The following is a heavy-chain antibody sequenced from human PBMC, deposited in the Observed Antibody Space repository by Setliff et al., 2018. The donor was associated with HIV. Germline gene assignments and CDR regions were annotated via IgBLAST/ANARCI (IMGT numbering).Heavy chain of an antibody. D-gene: IGHD2-8*01. CDR3: ARAPMRATNSLTYWFFDY. CDR1: GGSISSGSYY. Sequence: SETLSLTCTVSGGSISSGSYYWSWIRQPAGKGLEWIGHIYTSGSINYNPSLKSRVTISVDTSKNQFSLKLSSVTVADTAVYYCARAPMRATNSLTYWFFDYWGQGALVTVSS. V-gene: IGHV4-61*09. J-gene: IGHJ4*02. CDR2: IYTSGSI.